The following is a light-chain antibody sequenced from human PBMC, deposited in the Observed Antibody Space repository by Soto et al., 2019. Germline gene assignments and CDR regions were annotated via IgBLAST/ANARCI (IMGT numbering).Light chain of an antibody. V-gene: IGKV3-15*01. CDR3: QQYNNWTPIT. CDR1: QSVSSN. CDR2: GAS. J-gene: IGKJ5*01. Sequence: EIVMTQSPATLSVSPGERATLSCRASQSVSSNLAWYQQKPGQAPRLLIYGASTRATGSPARFSGSGSGTEFTLPISSLLSEDCAVYYCQQYNNWTPITFGQGTRLEIK.